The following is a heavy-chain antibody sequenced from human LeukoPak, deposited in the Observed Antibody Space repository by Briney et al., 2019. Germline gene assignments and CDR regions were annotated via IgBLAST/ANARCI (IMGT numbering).Heavy chain of an antibody. Sequence: GGSLRLSCAASGFTFSTYEMNWVRQAPGKGLEWVSYVSSSGSTIYYADSVKGRFTISRDNAKNSLYLQMNSLRAEDTAVYYCAELGIMIGGVWGKGTTVTISS. CDR1: GFTFSTYE. CDR3: AELGIMIGGV. J-gene: IGHJ6*04. D-gene: IGHD3-16*01. V-gene: IGHV3-48*03. CDR2: VSSSGSTI.